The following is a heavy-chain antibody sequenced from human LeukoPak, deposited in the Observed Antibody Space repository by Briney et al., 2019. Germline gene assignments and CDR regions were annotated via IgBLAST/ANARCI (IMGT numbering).Heavy chain of an antibody. CDR1: GFTFSSYA. CDR3: AKDLTVVLVAATPGGDAFDI. CDR2: ISGSGGST. Sequence: GGSLRLSCAASGFTFSSYAMSWVRQAPGKGLEWVSAISGSGGSTYYADSVKGRFTISRDNSKNTLYLQMNSLRAEDTAVYYCAKDLTVVLVAATPGGDAFDIWGQGTLVTVSS. D-gene: IGHD2-15*01. J-gene: IGHJ3*02. V-gene: IGHV3-23*01.